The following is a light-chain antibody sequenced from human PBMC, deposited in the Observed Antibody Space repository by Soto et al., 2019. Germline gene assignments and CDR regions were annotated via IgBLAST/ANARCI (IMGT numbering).Light chain of an antibody. CDR2: KVN. Sequence: QSVLTQPPSVSGSPGQSITISCTGTSSDVGGHNYVSWYQQHPVKVPKLMIYKVNNRPSGVSNRFSGSKSGNTASLTISGLEAADEADYYCSSYIITSTFVFGTGTKVTVL. CDR3: SSYIITSTFV. J-gene: IGLJ1*01. CDR1: SSDVGGHNY. V-gene: IGLV2-14*01.